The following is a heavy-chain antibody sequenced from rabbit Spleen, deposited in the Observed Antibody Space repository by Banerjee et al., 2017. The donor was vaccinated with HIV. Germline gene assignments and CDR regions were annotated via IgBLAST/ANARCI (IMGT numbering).Heavy chain of an antibody. CDR2: IAGDSSGFT. Sequence: QEQLVESGGDLVKPGASLTLTCTASGFSFSSSDYMCWVRQAPGKGLEWISCIAGDSSGFTYSATWAKGRFTCSKTSSTTVTLQMTSLTVADTATYFCARDTGSSFSSYGMDLWGQGTLVTVS. V-gene: IGHV1S45*01. CDR3: ARDTGSSFSSYGMDL. D-gene: IGHD8-1*01. J-gene: IGHJ6*01. CDR1: GFSFSSSDY.